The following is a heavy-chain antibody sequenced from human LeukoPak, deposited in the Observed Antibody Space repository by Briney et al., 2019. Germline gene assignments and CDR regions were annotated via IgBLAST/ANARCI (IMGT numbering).Heavy chain of an antibody. D-gene: IGHD3-22*01. J-gene: IGHJ4*02. CDR2: IYYSGST. V-gene: IGHV4-61*01. CDR1: GGSISSGNYY. Sequence: SETLSLTCTVSGGSISSGNYYWSWIRQPPGKGLEWIGNIYYSGSTNYNPSLKSRVTISVDTSKNQFSPKLNSVTAADTAVYYCARVAYYYDSSGYRFDYWGQGTLVTVSS. CDR3: ARVAYYYDSSGYRFDY.